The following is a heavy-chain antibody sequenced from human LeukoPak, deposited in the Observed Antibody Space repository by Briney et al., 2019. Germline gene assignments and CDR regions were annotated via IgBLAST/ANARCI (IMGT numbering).Heavy chain of an antibody. CDR2: ISGYNGDT. CDR1: GYTFTTSG. D-gene: IGHD2-2*01. J-gene: IGHJ5*02. V-gene: IGHV1-18*01. CDR3: ARDDDGTSFNWFDP. Sequence: ASVKVSCKASGYTFTTSGISWVRRAPGQGLEWMGWISGYNGDTKYAQKFQGRVTMTTDTSTSTAYMDLRSLRSDDTAVYYCARDDDGTSFNWFDPWGHGTLVTVSS.